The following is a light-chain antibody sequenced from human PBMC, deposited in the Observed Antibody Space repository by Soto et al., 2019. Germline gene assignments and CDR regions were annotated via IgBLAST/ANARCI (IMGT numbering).Light chain of an antibody. J-gene: IGKJ2*01. CDR3: QQYNSYSYT. V-gene: IGKV1-5*03. CDR2: KAS. Sequence: DIQMTQSPSTLSASVGDRVTITCRASQSISSWLAWYQQKPGKAPKLLIYKASSLESGAPSRFSGSGSGTEFTLTISSLQPEDFATYYCQQYNSYSYTFGQGTKLETK. CDR1: QSISSW.